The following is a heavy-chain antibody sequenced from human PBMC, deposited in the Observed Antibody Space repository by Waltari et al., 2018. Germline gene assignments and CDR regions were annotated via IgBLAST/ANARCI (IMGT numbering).Heavy chain of an antibody. CDR1: GFIVSADA. Sequence: QVHLVESGGGVVQPGGSRRLPCAASGFIVSADAMYWVRQAPGKGLEGVAQIQPDGGDKFYGDSVKGRFSISRDDSRNTLFLQMNSLRDEDTAVYYCAKDLKGAWTIDYWGQGTLVTVSS. D-gene: IGHD1-26*01. V-gene: IGHV3-30*02. CDR2: IQPDGGDK. CDR3: AKDLKGAWTIDY. J-gene: IGHJ4*02.